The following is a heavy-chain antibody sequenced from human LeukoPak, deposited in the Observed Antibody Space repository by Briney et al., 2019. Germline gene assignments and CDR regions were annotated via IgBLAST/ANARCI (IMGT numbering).Heavy chain of an antibody. CDR1: GYTFTSYY. CDR2: INPSGGST. CDR3: ARDPAMVRGGDYYGMDV. V-gene: IGHV1-46*01. J-gene: IGHJ6*04. Sequence: ASVKVSCKASGYTFTSYYMHWMRQAPGQGLEWMGIINPSGGSTSYAQKFQGRVTMTRDTSTSTVYMELSSLRSEDTAVYYCARDPAMVRGGDYYGMDVWGKGTTVTVSS. D-gene: IGHD3-10*01.